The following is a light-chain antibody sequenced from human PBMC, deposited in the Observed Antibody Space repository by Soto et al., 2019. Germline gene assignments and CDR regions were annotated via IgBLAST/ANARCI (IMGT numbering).Light chain of an antibody. CDR3: QQYNTYST. Sequence: IQVIYSPRHLSESIGEGVTVTCRASQTISTWMAWYQQKPGKAPKLLVYDASTLQSGVASRFSGSGSGSEFNFTITGLQPDDFATYLCQQYNTYSTFGQGTRLEIK. J-gene: IGKJ5*01. V-gene: IGKV1-5*01. CDR2: DAS. CDR1: QTISTW.